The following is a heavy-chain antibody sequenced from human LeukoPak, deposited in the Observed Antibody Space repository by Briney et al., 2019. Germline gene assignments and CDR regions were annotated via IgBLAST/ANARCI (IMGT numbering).Heavy chain of an antibody. J-gene: IGHJ4*02. D-gene: IGHD3-22*01. Sequence: ASVKVSCKASGYTFTSYGISWVRQAPGQGLEWMGWISAYNGNTNYAQKLQGRVTMTTDTSTSTAYMELRSLRSEDTAVYYCATVLSSHYDSTGGDYWGQGTLVTVSS. V-gene: IGHV1-18*01. CDR1: GYTFTSYG. CDR3: ATVLSSHYDSTGGDY. CDR2: ISAYNGNT.